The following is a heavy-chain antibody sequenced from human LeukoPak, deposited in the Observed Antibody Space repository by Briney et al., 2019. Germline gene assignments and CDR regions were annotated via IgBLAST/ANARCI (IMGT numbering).Heavy chain of an antibody. J-gene: IGHJ4*02. CDR2: ISAYSGNT. CDR3: ARVNDYVWGSYRFIDY. Sequence: GASVKVSCKASGYTFTSYGISWVRQAPGQGLEWMGWISAYSGNTNYAQKLQGRVTMTTDTSTSTAYMELRSLRSDDTAVYYCARVNDYVWGSYRFIDYWGQGTLVTVSS. V-gene: IGHV1-18*01. CDR1: GYTFTSYG. D-gene: IGHD3-16*02.